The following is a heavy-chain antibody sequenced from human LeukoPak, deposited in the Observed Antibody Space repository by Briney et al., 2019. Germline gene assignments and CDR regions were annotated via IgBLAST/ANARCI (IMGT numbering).Heavy chain of an antibody. J-gene: IGHJ4*02. CDR1: GFTFSTSA. D-gene: IGHD3-22*01. CDR3: RFYTSGSDY. Sequence: GGSLRLSCAVSGFTFSTSAMSWVRQAPGKGLEWVSGICGSDDTTYYVNSVRFTITISRDNSKNTLYMQMNSLRVKDTDVYYCRFYTSGSDYWGQGTLVTVSS. CDR2: ICGSDDTT. V-gene: IGHV3-23*01.